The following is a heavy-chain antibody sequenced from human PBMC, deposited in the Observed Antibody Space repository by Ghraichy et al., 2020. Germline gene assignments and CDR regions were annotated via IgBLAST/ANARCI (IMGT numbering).Heavy chain of an antibody. Sequence: ASVKVSCKASGYTFTSYDINWVRQATGQGLEWMGWMNPNSGNTGYAQKFQGRVTITRNTSISTAYMELSSLRSEDTAVYYCARGGYDLRPYSSGWSSFDYWGQGTLVTVSS. CDR2: MNPNSGNT. V-gene: IGHV1-8*03. CDR1: GYTFTSYD. D-gene: IGHD6-19*01. J-gene: IGHJ4*02. CDR3: ARGGYDLRPYSSGWSSFDY.